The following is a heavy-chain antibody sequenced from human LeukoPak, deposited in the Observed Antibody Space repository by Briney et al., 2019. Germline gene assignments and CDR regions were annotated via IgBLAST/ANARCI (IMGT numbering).Heavy chain of an antibody. CDR1: GGSISDYY. Sequence: SETLSLTCTVSGGSISDYYWNWIRQPAGKGLEWIGRIYRIGDTNYNPSLKSRVTMSVDTSKNHFSLKLTSVTAADSAVYYCARGTQGYCSSTVCYRWFDPWGQGTLVTVSS. CDR2: IYRIGDT. J-gene: IGHJ5*02. D-gene: IGHD2-2*02. CDR3: ARGTQGYCSSTVCYRWFDP. V-gene: IGHV4-4*07.